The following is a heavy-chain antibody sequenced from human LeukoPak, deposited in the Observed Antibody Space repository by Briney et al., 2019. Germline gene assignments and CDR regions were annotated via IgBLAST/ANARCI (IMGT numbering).Heavy chain of an antibody. J-gene: IGHJ4*02. CDR3: ARGRTLLWLGELRPFDY. D-gene: IGHD3-10*01. Sequence: SETLSLTCAVYGGSFSGYYWSWIRQPPGKGLEWIGEINHSGSTNYNPSLKGRVTISVDTSKNQFSLKLSSVTAADTAVYYCARGRTLLWLGELRPFDYWGQGTLVTVSS. V-gene: IGHV4-34*01. CDR1: GGSFSGYY. CDR2: INHSGST.